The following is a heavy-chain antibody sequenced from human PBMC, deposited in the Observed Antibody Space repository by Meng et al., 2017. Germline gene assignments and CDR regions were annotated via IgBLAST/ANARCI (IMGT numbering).Heavy chain of an antibody. D-gene: IGHD3-10*01. J-gene: IGHJ3*02. CDR2: ISSSGSTI. Sequence: GESLKISCAASGFTFSSYGMHWVRQAPGKGLEWVSYISSSGSTIYYADSVKGRFTISRDNAKNSLYLQMNSLRAEDTAVYYCASDLAGGGAFDIWGQGTRVTVSS. CDR3: ASDLAGGGAFDI. CDR1: GFTFSSYG. V-gene: IGHV3-48*04.